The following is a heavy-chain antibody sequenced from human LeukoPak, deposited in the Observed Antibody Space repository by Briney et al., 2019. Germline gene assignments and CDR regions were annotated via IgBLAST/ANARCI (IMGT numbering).Heavy chain of an antibody. J-gene: IGHJ5*02. Sequence: GGSLRLSCAASGFTFSSYWMHWVRQAPGKGLVWVSRINSDGSSTSYADSVKGRFTISRDNAKNTLYLQMNSRRAEDTAVYYCARDRFPPPDYDFWSGYYLNWFDPWGQGTLVTVSS. CDR1: GFTFSSYW. V-gene: IGHV3-74*01. CDR3: ARDRFPPPDYDFWSGYYLNWFDP. D-gene: IGHD3-3*01. CDR2: INSDGSST.